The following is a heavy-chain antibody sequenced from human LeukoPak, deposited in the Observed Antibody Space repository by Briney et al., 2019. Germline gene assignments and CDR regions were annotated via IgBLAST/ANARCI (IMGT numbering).Heavy chain of an antibody. D-gene: IGHD3-10*01. CDR2: IDGDATST. V-gene: IGHV3-74*01. CDR1: GFTFRDYW. Sequence: PGGSLRLSCAASGFTFRDYWMHWVRQAPGKGLMWVSHIDGDATSTYYTDSVKGRFTISRDNAKNTVYLQMNSLRAEDTAIYYCARESYYGLGSYSYWGQGTLVTVSS. CDR3: ARESYYGLGSYSY. J-gene: IGHJ4*02.